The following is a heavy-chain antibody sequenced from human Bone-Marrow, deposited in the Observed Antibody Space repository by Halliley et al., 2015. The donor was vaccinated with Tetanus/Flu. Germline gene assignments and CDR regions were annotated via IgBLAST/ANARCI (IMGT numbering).Heavy chain of an antibody. CDR2: ITSNGDES. CDR1: GFTFSRYA. V-gene: IGHV3-64D*08. CDR3: VNMRKDD. Sequence: SLRLSCSASGFTFSRYAMQWIRQAPGKGLEQVSGITSNGDESYHADSVKGRFIVSRDNPKNILYLQMNSLKTEDTAVYYCVNMRKDDWGQGTLVTVAS. J-gene: IGHJ1*01. D-gene: IGHD3-16*01.